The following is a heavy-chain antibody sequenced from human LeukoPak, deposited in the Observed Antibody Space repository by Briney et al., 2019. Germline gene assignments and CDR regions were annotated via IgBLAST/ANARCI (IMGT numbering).Heavy chain of an antibody. CDR2: ISGEGAKT. CDR1: GFNFWNFV. D-gene: IGHD1-7*01. Sequence: GGSLRLSCATSGFNFWNFVVNWVRQAPGKGLEWVSAISGEGAKTYYRDSVKGRFTISTDSGDNTVYLEMNNLTVEDTAVYYCAKTENWNYISYYYYYMDVWGKGTAVTVSS. J-gene: IGHJ6*03. V-gene: IGHV3-23*01. CDR3: AKTENWNYISYYYYYMDV.